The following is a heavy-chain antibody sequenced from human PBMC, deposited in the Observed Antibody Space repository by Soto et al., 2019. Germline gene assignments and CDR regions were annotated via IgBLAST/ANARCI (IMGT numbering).Heavy chain of an antibody. CDR1: GITISNYP. J-gene: IGHJ4*02. V-gene: IGHV3-23*01. CDR2: ISGSGDRT. Sequence: EVQLLESGGGLVQPGGSLRLSCAASGITISNYPMSWVRQAPGKGLDWVSGISGSGDRTYYADSAKGRFTISKDISRNSLSLQLDSLGVEDTAVYFCGQDDGGYPSTAPHWGQGTLVTVSS. D-gene: IGHD3-22*01. CDR3: GQDDGGYPSTAPH.